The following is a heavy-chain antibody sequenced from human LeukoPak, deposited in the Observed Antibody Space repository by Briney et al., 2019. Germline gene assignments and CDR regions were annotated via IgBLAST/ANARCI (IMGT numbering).Heavy chain of an antibody. Sequence: SETLSLTYAVYGGSFSGYYWSWIRQPPGKGLEWIGEINHSGSTNYNPSLKSRVTISVDTSKNQFSLKLSSVTAADTAVYYCARGQSITMVRGVIITSPSYWFDPWGQGTLVTVSS. CDR1: GGSFSGYY. J-gene: IGHJ5*02. D-gene: IGHD3-10*01. CDR3: ARGQSITMVRGVIITSPSYWFDP. CDR2: INHSGST. V-gene: IGHV4-34*01.